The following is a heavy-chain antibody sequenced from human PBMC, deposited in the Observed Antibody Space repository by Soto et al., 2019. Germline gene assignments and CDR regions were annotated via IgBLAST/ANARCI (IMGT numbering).Heavy chain of an antibody. V-gene: IGHV3-7*01. J-gene: IGHJ4*02. Sequence: EVQLVESGGGLVQPGGSLRLSCAASGFTFSSYWMSWVRQAPGKGLEWVANIKQDGSEKYYVDSVKGRFTISRDNAKNSLYLQMNSLRAEDTAVYYCARDSQGVERWLPYGRDDYWGQGTLVTASS. CDR1: GFTFSSYW. D-gene: IGHD5-12*01. CDR3: ARDSQGVERWLPYGRDDY. CDR2: IKQDGSEK.